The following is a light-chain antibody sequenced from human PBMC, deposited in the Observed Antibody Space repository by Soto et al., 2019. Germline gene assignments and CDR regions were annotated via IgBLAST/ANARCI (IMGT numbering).Light chain of an antibody. J-gene: IGKJ1*01. V-gene: IGKV3-20*01. Sequence: EILLTQSPGTLSLSPGERATLSCRASQSVSTSYLAWYQHKPGQAPRLLIYAASSRATGIPDRFSGSGSGTDYTLTISRLEPEDFAVYYCQHYGSSRTFGQGT. CDR2: AAS. CDR1: QSVSTSY. CDR3: QHYGSSRT.